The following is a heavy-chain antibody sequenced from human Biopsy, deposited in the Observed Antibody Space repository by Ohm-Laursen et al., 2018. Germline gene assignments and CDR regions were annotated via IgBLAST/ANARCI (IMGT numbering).Heavy chain of an antibody. CDR2: IIPIVGIT. Sequence: SVKVSCKASGDTFSRSAFFWVRQAPGQGLVYLGRIIPIVGITNHAQTFQGRITLTADKSTFMVYMELSRLRSDDTAIYYCARGGSGSGYYGMDVWGQGATVTVSS. D-gene: IGHD3-10*01. V-gene: IGHV1-69*04. J-gene: IGHJ6*02. CDR3: ARGGSGSGYYGMDV. CDR1: GDTFSRSA.